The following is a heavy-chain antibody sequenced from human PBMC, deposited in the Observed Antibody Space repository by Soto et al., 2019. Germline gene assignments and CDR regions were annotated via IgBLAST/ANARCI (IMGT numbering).Heavy chain of an antibody. CDR2: IYHAGST. CDR1: GGSITNSNW. D-gene: IGHD1-26*01. CDR3: ARGPPIGGNTTPLDS. J-gene: IGHJ4*02. Sequence: QVQLQESGPRLVKPSGTLSLTCSVSGGSITNSNWWTWVRLPPAKGLEWIGDIYHAGSTKYNPSLERRVTISVDTSKNQFALTLTSVTAADTAVYFCARGPPIGGNTTPLDSWGRGTLVTVSS. V-gene: IGHV4-4*02.